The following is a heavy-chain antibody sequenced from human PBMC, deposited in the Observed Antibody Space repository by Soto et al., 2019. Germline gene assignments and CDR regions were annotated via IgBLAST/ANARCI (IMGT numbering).Heavy chain of an antibody. CDR2: IPYDGSNK. CDR3: AKDLTRFLEWLFAYGMDV. J-gene: IGHJ6*02. CDR1: GFTFSSYG. Sequence: PGGSLRLSCAAPGFTFSSYGMHWVRQAPGKGLEWVAVIPYDGSNKYYADSVKGRFTISRDNSKNTLYLQMNSLRAEDTAVYYCAKDLTRFLEWLFAYGMDVWGQGTTVTVSS. D-gene: IGHD3-3*01. V-gene: IGHV3-30*18.